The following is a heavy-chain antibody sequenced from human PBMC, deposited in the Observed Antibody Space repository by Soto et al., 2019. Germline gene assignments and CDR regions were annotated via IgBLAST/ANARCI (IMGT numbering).Heavy chain of an antibody. D-gene: IGHD2-8*02. J-gene: IGHJ5*02. V-gene: IGHV4-59*12. CDR3: ARIATRLLVPGGWFDP. Sequence: SETLSLTCTVSGGSISSYYWSWIRQPPGKGLEWIGYIYYSGSTNYNPSLKSRVTISVDTSKNQFSLKASDTAMYYCARIATRLLVPGGWFDPWGQGTLVTVSS. CDR2: IYYSGST. CDR1: GGSISSYY.